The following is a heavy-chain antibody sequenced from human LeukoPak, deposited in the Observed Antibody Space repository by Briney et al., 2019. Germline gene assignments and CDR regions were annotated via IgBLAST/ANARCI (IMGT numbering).Heavy chain of an antibody. CDR1: GYTFTNYD. V-gene: IGHV1-8*01. CDR3: ARGRGGTVVRGYLDY. Sequence: ASVKVSCKASGYTFTNYDIMWVRQATGQGPEWMGWMNSNSGNTGYAQKFQGRVTMTRDTSINTAYMELHSLTSEDAAVYYCARGRGGTVVRGYLDYWGQGTLVTVSS. CDR2: MNSNSGNT. D-gene: IGHD3-10*01. J-gene: IGHJ4*02.